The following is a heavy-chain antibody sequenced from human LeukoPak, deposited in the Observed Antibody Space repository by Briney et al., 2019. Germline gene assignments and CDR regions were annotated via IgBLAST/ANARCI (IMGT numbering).Heavy chain of an antibody. CDR1: GFTFSNAW. CDR2: IKSKTEGGTT. V-gene: IGHV3-15*01. J-gene: IGHJ4*02. Sequence: GGSLRLSCAASGFTFSNAWMSWVRQAPGKGLEWVGRIKSKTEGGTTDYAAPVKGRFTISRDDSKNTLYLQMNSLKTEDTAVYYCTTIHYGDYWGQGTPVTVSS. CDR3: TTIHYGDY.